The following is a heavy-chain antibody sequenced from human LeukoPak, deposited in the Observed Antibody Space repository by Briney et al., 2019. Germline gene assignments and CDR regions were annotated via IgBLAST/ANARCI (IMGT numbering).Heavy chain of an antibody. D-gene: IGHD6-13*01. CDR2: IYYSGST. Sequence: PSETLSLTCTVSGGSISSSSYYWGWIRQPPGKGLEWIGSIYYSGSTYYNPSLKSRVTISVDTSKDQFSLKLSSVTAADTAVYYCARSIAAAQQIDYWGQGTLVTVSS. CDR3: ARSIAAAQQIDY. V-gene: IGHV4-39*01. J-gene: IGHJ4*02. CDR1: GGSISSSSYY.